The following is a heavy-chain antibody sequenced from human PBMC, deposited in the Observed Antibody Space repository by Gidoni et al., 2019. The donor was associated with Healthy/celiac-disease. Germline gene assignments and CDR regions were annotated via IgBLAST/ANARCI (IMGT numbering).Heavy chain of an antibody. CDR2: IYYRGST. Sequence: QVQLQVSGTGLVKPSETLSLTCTVSGGSISSSYWSWIRQPPGKGLEWIGYIYYRGSTNYNPSLKSRVTISVDTSKNQFSMKLSSVTAADTAVYYCARGSGYDFWSGYYTDYYGMDVWGQGTTVTVSS. J-gene: IGHJ6*02. CDR3: ARGSGYDFWSGYYTDYYGMDV. V-gene: IGHV4-59*01. CDR1: GGSISSSY. D-gene: IGHD3-3*01.